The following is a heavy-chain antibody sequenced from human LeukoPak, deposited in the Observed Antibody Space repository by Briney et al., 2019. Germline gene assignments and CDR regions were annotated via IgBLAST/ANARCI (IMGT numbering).Heavy chain of an antibody. V-gene: IGHV6-1*01. CDR2: TYYRSKWYK. CDR3: ARGPSYFQH. J-gene: IGHJ1*01. Sequence: SQTLSLTSAISGDSVSSNSATWNWIRQSPSRGLEWLGRTYYRSKWYKYYAVSVKGRITINPDTSKNQFSLQLNSVTPEDTAVYYCARGPSYFQHWGQGTLVTASS. CDR1: GDSVSSNSAT.